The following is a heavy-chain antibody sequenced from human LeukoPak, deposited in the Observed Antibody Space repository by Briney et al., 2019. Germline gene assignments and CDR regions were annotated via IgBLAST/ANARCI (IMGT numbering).Heavy chain of an antibody. CDR1: GDSINSNNYY. V-gene: IGHV4-61*02. J-gene: IGHJ4*02. CDR2: IYTSGST. Sequence: PSETLSLTCTVSGDSINSNNYYWSWIRQPAGKGLEWIGRIYTSGSTNYNPSLKSRVTMSVDTSKNQFSLKLSSVTAADTAVYYCARGSYSSSWTEYFDYWGQGTLVTVSS. CDR3: ARGSYSSSWTEYFDY. D-gene: IGHD6-13*01.